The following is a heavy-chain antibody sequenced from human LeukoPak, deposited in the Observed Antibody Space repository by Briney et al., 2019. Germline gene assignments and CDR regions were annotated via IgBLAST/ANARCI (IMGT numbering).Heavy chain of an antibody. D-gene: IGHD1-26*01. V-gene: IGHV3-30*04. CDR2: ISYDGRNK. Sequence: LRLSCAASGFTFSSYAMHWVRQALGKGLEWVALISYDGRNKYYADSVKGRFTISRDNSKNTLYLQMNSLRAEDTAVYYCARDWVGAFDYWGQGTLVTVSS. J-gene: IGHJ4*02. CDR3: ARDWVGAFDY. CDR1: GFTFSSYA.